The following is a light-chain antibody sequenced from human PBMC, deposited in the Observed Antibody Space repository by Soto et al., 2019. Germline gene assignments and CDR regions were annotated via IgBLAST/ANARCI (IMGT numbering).Light chain of an antibody. CDR3: SSYTSSSTLFV. V-gene: IGLV2-14*01. J-gene: IGLJ1*01. CDR1: SSDVGGYNY. CDR2: EFS. Sequence: QSVLTQPASVSGSPGQSITISCTGTSSDVGGYNYVSWYQQHPGKAPKLMMYEFSNRPSGVSNRFSGSKSGNTASLTISGLQAEDEYDYYCSSYTSSSTLFVFGTGTKVTVL.